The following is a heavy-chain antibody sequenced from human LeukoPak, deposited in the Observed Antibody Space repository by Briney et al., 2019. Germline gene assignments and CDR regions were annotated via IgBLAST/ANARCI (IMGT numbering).Heavy chain of an antibody. J-gene: IGHJ4*02. D-gene: IGHD3-10*01. Sequence: GGSLRLSCAASGFTFSSYWMHWVRQAPGKGLVWVSRINSDGSSTSYADSVKGRFTISRDNSRNTVYLEMISLRDEDTAVYYCALNAYYSGMTTWGQGTLVTVSS. V-gene: IGHV3-74*01. CDR3: ALNAYYSGMTT. CDR2: INSDGSST. CDR1: GFTFSSYW.